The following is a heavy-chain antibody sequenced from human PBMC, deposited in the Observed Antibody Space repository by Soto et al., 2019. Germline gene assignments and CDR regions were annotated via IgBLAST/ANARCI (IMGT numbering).Heavy chain of an antibody. Sequence: QLQESGPGLVKPSETLSLTCTVSGDSISGYYWSWIRQPPGKGLEWIGNIYYTGNTNYNPSLTTRITISLDASKNHFSPRLSSVTAADTAVYYCVRQVRDGNNWYREIDYWGQGTLVTVSS. V-gene: IGHV4-59*08. CDR2: IYYTGNT. CDR3: VRQVRDGNNWYREIDY. J-gene: IGHJ4*02. D-gene: IGHD6-13*01. CDR1: GDSISGYY.